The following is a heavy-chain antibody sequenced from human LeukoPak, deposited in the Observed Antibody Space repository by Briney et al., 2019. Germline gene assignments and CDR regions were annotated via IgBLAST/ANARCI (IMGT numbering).Heavy chain of an antibody. CDR1: GGSISTYY. D-gene: IGHD6-6*01. Sequence: PSETLSLTCTVSGGSISTYYWSWIRQPPGEGLEWIGSIYYSGTTHSNPSLKSRATISVDTSKNHLSLKVSSVTAADTAVYYCARGVGQLVRPYYYYMDVWGKGTTVTVSS. V-gene: IGHV4-59*01. CDR2: IYYSGTT. CDR3: ARGVGQLVRPYYYYMDV. J-gene: IGHJ6*03.